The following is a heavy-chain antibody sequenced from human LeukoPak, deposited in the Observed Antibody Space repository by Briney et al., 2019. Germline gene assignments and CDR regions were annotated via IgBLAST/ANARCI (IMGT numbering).Heavy chain of an antibody. V-gene: IGHV1-24*01. Sequence: GASVKVSCKVSGYTLTELFIHWVRQAPGKGLEWMGGFDPEDVEIIYAQKFQGRVTMTEDTSTDTAYMELSGLRSEDTAVYYCARDREQQLVEGFDYWGQGTLVTVSS. J-gene: IGHJ4*02. D-gene: IGHD6-13*01. CDR1: GYTLTELF. CDR3: ARDREQQLVEGFDY. CDR2: FDPEDVEI.